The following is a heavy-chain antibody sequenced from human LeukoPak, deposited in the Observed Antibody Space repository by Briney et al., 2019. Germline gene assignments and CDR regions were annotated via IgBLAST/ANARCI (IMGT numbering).Heavy chain of an antibody. V-gene: IGHV1-69*05. Sequence: AASVKVSCKASGGTFSSYAISWVRQAPGQGLEWMGGIIPIFGTANYAQKFQGRVTTTTDESTSTAYMELSSLRSEDTAVYYCARAMSIAAAGDFDYWGQGTLVTVSS. CDR2: IIPIFGTA. D-gene: IGHD6-13*01. J-gene: IGHJ4*02. CDR1: GGTFSSYA. CDR3: ARAMSIAAAGDFDY.